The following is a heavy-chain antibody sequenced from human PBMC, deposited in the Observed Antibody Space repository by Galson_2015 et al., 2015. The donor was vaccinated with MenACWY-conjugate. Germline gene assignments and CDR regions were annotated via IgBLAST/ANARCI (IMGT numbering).Heavy chain of an antibody. V-gene: IGHV5-51*01. CDR3: ARHPPGGRGMDV. CDR1: GYSFSTYW. D-gene: IGHD1-26*01. J-gene: IGHJ6*02. CDR2: ISPGDSNT. Sequence: QSGAEVKKPGESLKISCKGSGYSFSTYWIARVRQLPGKGLEWMGLISPGDSNTRYSLAFHGQVTISADKSISTAYLQLHSLQASDTAMYYCARHPPGGRGMDVWGQGTTVTVSS.